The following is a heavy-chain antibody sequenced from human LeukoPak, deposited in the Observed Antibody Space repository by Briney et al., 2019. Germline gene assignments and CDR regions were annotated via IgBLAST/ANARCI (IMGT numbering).Heavy chain of an antibody. CDR2: IYLGDSDT. V-gene: IGHV5-51*01. CDR1: GYSFTSYW. CDR3: ARLLSYYDFWSGYPGDAFDI. J-gene: IGHJ3*02. D-gene: IGHD3-3*01. Sequence: GESLKISCKGSGYSFTSYWIGWVRQMPGKGLEWMGIIYLGDSDTRYSPSFQGQVTISADKSISTAYLQWSSLKASDTAMYYCARLLSYYDFWSGYPGDAFDIWGQGTMVTVSS.